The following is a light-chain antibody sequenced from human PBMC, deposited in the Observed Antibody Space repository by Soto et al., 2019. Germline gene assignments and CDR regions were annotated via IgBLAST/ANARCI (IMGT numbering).Light chain of an antibody. Sequence: QSALTQPASVSGSLGQSITISCTGTSSDVGGYNYVSWYQQHPGRAPKLMIYEVSNRPSGVSNRFSGSKSGNTASLTISGLQAEDEADYYCSSYAGSYTLGVFGGGTKVTVL. CDR3: SSYAGSYTLGV. V-gene: IGLV2-14*01. CDR2: EVS. CDR1: SSDVGGYNY. J-gene: IGLJ3*02.